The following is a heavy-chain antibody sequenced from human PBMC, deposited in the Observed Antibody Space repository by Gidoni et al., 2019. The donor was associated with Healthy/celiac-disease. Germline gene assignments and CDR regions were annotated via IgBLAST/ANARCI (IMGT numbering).Heavy chain of an antibody. V-gene: IGHV3-9*01. D-gene: IGHD3-10*01. CDR2: ISWNSGSI. CDR1: GFPFADYA. J-gene: IGHJ3*02. CDR3: ANAGVRGVIMGAFDI. Sequence: EVQLVESGGGLVQPGRSLRLSCAASGFPFADYAMHWVRQAPGKGLEWGFGISWNSGSIGYADSVKGRFTISRDNAKNSLYLQMNSLRAEDTALYYCANAGVRGVIMGAFDIWGQGTMVTVSS.